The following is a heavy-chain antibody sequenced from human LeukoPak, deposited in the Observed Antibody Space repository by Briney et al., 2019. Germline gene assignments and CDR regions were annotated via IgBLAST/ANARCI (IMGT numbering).Heavy chain of an antibody. CDR3: ARPGQGAFDI. CDR2: IQSSGST. Sequence: SETLSLTCTVSGGSTSSYYWNWIRQPAGKGLEWIGRIQSSGSTNYNPSLKSRVTMSIDTSKNQFSLKLSSVTAADTAVYYCARPGQGAFDIWGQGTMVTVSS. CDR1: GGSTSSYY. V-gene: IGHV4-4*07. J-gene: IGHJ3*02.